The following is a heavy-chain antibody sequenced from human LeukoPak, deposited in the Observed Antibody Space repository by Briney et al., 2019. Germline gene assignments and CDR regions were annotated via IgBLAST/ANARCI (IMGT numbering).Heavy chain of an antibody. CDR3: AKMIAAEPFDY. Sequence: QSGESLRLSCAASGFTFSSYGMHWVRQAPGKGLEWVAVISYDGSNKYYADSVKGRFPISRDNSKNTLYLQMNSLRAEDTAVYYCAKMIAAEPFDYWGQGTLVTVSS. CDR1: GFTFSSYG. J-gene: IGHJ4*02. V-gene: IGHV3-30*18. D-gene: IGHD6-13*01. CDR2: ISYDGSNK.